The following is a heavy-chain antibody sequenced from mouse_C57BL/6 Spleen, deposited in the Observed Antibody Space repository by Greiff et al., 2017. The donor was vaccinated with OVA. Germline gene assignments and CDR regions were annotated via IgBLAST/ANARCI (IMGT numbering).Heavy chain of an antibody. V-gene: IGHV5-4*01. J-gene: IGHJ3*01. D-gene: IGHD3-2*02. CDR2: ISDGGSYT. Sequence: EVKLMESGGGLVKPGGSLKLSCAASGFTFSSYAMSWVRQTPEKRLEWVATISDGGSYTYYPDNVKGRFTISRDNAKNNLYLQMSHLKSEDTAMYYCAREGQRSSGYLAYWGQGTLVTVSA. CDR1: GFTFSSYA. CDR3: AREGQRSSGYLAY.